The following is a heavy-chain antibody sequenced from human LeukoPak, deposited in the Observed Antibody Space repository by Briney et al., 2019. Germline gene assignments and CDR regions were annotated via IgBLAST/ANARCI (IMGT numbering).Heavy chain of an antibody. D-gene: IGHD6-13*01. CDR2: INPSGGST. CDR3: ARVCRSSCLDY. V-gene: IGHV1-46*01. Sequence: ASVKVSCRASGYTFTSYYMHWVRQAPGQGLEWMGIINPSGGSTSYAQKFQGRVTMTRDMSTSTVYMELSSLRSEDTAVYYCARVCRSSCLDYWGQGTLVTVSS. J-gene: IGHJ4*02. CDR1: GYTFTSYY.